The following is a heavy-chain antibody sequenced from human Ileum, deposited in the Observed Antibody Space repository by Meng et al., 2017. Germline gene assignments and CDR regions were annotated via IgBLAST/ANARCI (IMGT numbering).Heavy chain of an antibody. D-gene: IGHD3-10*01. Sequence: GGSLRLSCTASGFTLTKSAVGWVRQAQGKGLEWVSAISKSGDGIYYVDSVKGRFTISRDLSMNTLYLQMSSLRVEDTALYYCTKLLPSGYKEEAYFDSWGQGTLVTVSS. CDR3: TKLLPSGYKEEAYFDS. CDR1: GFTLTKSA. J-gene: IGHJ4*02. V-gene: IGHV3-23*01. CDR2: ISKSGDGI.